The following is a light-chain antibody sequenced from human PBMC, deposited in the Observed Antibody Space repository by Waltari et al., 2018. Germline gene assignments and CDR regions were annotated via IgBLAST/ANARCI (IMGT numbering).Light chain of an antibody. CDR1: SGHSSNI. V-gene: IGLV4-69*01. CDR3: QTGGHGTWV. CDR2: VNSDGSH. J-gene: IGLJ3*02. Sequence: QLVLTQSPSASASLGASVKLTCTLSSGHSSNIIAWHQQQPEKGPRYLMKVNSDGSHSKGDEIPDRFSGSSSGGERYLTISSLQSEDEADHYCQTGGHGTWVFGGGTKLTVL.